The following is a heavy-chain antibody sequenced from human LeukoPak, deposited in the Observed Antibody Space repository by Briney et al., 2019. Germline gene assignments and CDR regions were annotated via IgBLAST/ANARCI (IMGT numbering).Heavy chain of an antibody. Sequence: GGSLRLSCAASGFTFSSYSMNWVRQAPGKGLEWVSYISSSSSTIYYADSVKGRFTISRDNAKNSLYLQMNSLRAEDTAVYYCARDVRATTVTTFYYYYYMDVWGKGTTVTISS. CDR1: GFTFSSYS. D-gene: IGHD4-11*01. CDR3: ARDVRATTVTTFYYYYYMDV. CDR2: ISSSSSTI. V-gene: IGHV3-48*01. J-gene: IGHJ6*03.